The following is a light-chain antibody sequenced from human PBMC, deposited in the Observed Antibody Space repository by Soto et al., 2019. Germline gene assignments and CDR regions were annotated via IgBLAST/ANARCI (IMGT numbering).Light chain of an antibody. V-gene: IGKV3-15*01. J-gene: IGKJ1*01. Sequence: EIVMTQSPATLSVSPGERATLSCRASQSVSSNLAWYQQKPGQAPRLLIYGASTRATGSPARFSGSGSGTEFTLTISSLKSEDFAVYYCQQYNNWPPWWTFGQGTKVDIK. CDR1: QSVSSN. CDR3: QQYNNWPPWWT. CDR2: GAS.